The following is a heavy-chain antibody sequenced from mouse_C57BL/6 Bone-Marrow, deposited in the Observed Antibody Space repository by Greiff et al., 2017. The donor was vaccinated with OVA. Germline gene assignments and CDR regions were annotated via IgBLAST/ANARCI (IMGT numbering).Heavy chain of an antibody. CDR2: ISYDGSN. J-gene: IGHJ4*01. D-gene: IGHD2-3*01. Sequence: ESGPGLVKPSQSLSLTCSVTGYSITSGYYWNWIRQFPGNKLEWMGYISYDGSNNYNPSLKNRISITRDTSKNQFFLKLNSVTTEDTATYYCARGGYYRYYAMDYWGQGTSVTVSS. CDR1: GYSITSGYY. CDR3: ARGGYYRYYAMDY. V-gene: IGHV3-6*01.